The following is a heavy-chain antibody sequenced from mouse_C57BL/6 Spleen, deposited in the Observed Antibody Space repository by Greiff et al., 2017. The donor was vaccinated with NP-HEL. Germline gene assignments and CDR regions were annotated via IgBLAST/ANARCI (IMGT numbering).Heavy chain of an antibody. V-gene: IGHV6-3*01. CDR1: GFTFSNYW. J-gene: IGHJ3*01. CDR2: IRLKSDNYAT. CDR3: TGLYDGYYEGFAY. Sequence: EVKLMESGGGLVQPGGSMKLSCVASGFTFSNYWMNWVRQSPEKGLEWVAQIRLKSDNYATHYAESVKGRFTISRDDSKSSVYLQMNNLRAEDTGIYYCTGLYDGYYEGFAYWGQGTLVTVSA. D-gene: IGHD2-3*01.